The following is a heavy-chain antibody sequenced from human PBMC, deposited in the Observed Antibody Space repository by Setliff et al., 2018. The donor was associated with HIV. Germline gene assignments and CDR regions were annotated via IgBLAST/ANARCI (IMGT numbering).Heavy chain of an antibody. CDR2: IIPIFGKT. V-gene: IGHV1-69*13. Sequence: SVKVSCKASGGTFSNYGISWVRQAPGQGLEWRGGIIPIFGKTNYAQNFQGRVTITADESTSTAYMELNTLRSEDTAIYYCARRTIDYYYMDVWGKGTTVTVSS. J-gene: IGHJ6*03. CDR3: ARRTIDYYYMDV. CDR1: GGTFSNYG.